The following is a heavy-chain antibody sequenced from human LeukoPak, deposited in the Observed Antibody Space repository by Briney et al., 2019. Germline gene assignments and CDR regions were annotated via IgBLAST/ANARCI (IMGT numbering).Heavy chain of an antibody. V-gene: IGHV1-69*13. CDR3: ARSPLDGQNRVAVAGTIFDY. Sequence: ASVKVSCKAPGGTFSSYAITWVRQAPGQGLEWMGGIIPIFGTANYAQKFQGRVTITADESTSTAYMELSSLRSEDTAVYYCARSPLDGQNRVAVAGTIFDYWGQGTLVTVSS. J-gene: IGHJ4*02. CDR1: GGTFSSYA. CDR2: IIPIFGTA. D-gene: IGHD6-19*01.